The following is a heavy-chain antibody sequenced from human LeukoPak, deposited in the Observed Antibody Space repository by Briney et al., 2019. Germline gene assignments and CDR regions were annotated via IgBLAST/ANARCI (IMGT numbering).Heavy chain of an antibody. CDR1: GFTFSSYS. V-gene: IGHV3-21*04. J-gene: IGHJ4*02. D-gene: IGHD2-2*01. Sequence: TGGSLRLSCAASGFTFSSYSMNWVRQAPGKGLEWVSSISSSSSYIYYADSVKGRFTISRDNAKNSLYLQMNSLRAEDTALYYCAKDRPQYCSSVSCYVFDSWGQGTLVTVSS. CDR2: ISSSSSYI. CDR3: AKDRPQYCSSVSCYVFDS.